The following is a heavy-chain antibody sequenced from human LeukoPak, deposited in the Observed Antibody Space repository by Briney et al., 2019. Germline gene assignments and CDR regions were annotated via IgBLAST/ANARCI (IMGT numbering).Heavy chain of an antibody. CDR2: IKQDGSEK. CDR3: ARVYLAGCDY. CDR1: GFTFSSYW. D-gene: IGHD2-15*01. Sequence: GGSLRLSCAASGFTFSSYWMSWVRHTPGKGLEWVANIKQDGSEKYYVDSVEGRFTISRDNAKNSLYLQMNSLRAEDTAVYYCARVYLAGCDYWGQGTLVTVSS. J-gene: IGHJ4*02. V-gene: IGHV3-7*05.